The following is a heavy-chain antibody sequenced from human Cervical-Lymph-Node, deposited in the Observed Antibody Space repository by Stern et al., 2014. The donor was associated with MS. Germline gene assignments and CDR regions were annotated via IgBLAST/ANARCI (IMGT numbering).Heavy chain of an antibody. D-gene: IGHD3/OR15-3a*01. CDR2: INPSGDSA. CDR3: ASGTGSKRPTGNY. J-gene: IGHJ4*02. Sequence: QVQLVQSGAEVKKPGASVKVSCKASGYSFTSHYMHWVRQAPGQGLGWVGIINPSGDSASYAQKLQGRVTMTRDTSTSTVYMELSSLRSEDTAVYYCASGTGSKRPTGNYWGQGTLVTVSS. V-gene: IGHV1-46*01. CDR1: GYSFTSHY.